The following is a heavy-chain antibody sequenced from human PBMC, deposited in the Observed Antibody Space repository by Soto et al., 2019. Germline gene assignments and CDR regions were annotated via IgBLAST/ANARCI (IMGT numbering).Heavy chain of an antibody. CDR1: GGTFSSYA. V-gene: IGHV1-69*13. CDR3: ARAGGYVDTAMGSYYYYGMDV. Sequence: VASVKVSCKASGGTFSSYAISWVRQAPGQGLEWMGGIIPIFGTANYAQKFQGRVTITADESTSTAYMELSSLRSEDTAVYYCARAGGYVDTAMGSYYYYGMDVWGQGTTVTVSS. J-gene: IGHJ6*02. CDR2: IIPIFGTA. D-gene: IGHD5-18*01.